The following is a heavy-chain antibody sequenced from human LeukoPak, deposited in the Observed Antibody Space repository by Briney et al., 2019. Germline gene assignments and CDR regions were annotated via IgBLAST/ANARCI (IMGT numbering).Heavy chain of an antibody. V-gene: IGHV1-46*01. CDR2: INPSGGST. D-gene: IGHD6-6*01. CDR1: GYTFTSYY. J-gene: IGHJ6*03. Sequence: ASVKVSCKASGYTFTSYYMHWVRQAPGQGLEWMGIINPSGGSTSYAQKFQGRVTMTRDMSTSTAYMELSSLRSEDTAVYYCARRIAARHYSSGYYYYMDVWGKGTTVTVSS. CDR3: ARRIAARHYSSGYYYYMDV.